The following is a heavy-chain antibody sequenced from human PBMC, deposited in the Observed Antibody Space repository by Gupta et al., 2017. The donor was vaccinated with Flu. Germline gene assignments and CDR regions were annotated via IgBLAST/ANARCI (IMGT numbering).Heavy chain of an antibody. CDR1: GFTFSSYT. V-gene: IGHV3-23*01. D-gene: IGHD3-9*01. CDR2: ISGRGSST. CDR3: AKDSRFYDIGTSYTDYQYYMGV. Sequence: EVQLLESGGGLEQPGGSLRLSCAASGFTFSSYTMNWVRQAPGKGLEWVSSISGRGSSTYYADSVKGRFTISRDNSKNTLYLQMNGLRAEDTAIYYCAKDSRFYDIGTSYTDYQYYMGVWGKGTTVTVSS. J-gene: IGHJ6*03.